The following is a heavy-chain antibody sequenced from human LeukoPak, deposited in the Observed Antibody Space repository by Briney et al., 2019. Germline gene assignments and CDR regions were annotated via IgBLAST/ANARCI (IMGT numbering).Heavy chain of an antibody. D-gene: IGHD3-3*01. CDR3: ARAPSYYDFWTGYYDHYYMDV. Sequence: GGSLRLSCAASGLTFSSYNMNWVRQAPGKGLEWVSSISSSSSYIYYSDSVKGRFTISRDNAKKSLCLQMNSLRAEDTAVYYCARAPSYYDFWTGYYDHYYMDVWGKGTTVTVSS. CDR1: GLTFSSYN. CDR2: ISSSSSYI. V-gene: IGHV3-21*01. J-gene: IGHJ6*03.